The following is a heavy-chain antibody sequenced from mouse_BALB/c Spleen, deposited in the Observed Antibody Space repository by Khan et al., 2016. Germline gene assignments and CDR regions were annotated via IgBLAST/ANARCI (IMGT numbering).Heavy chain of an antibody. CDR1: GYTFTSYT. V-gene: IGHV1-4*01. J-gene: IGHJ2*01. CDR2: IAPRSDYT. CDR3: AREGWLLGYFDY. D-gene: IGHD2-3*01. Sequence: QVQLQQSGAELARPGASVKMSCKASGYTFTSYTMFWVKQRPGQGLEWIGYIAPRSDYTEYSQKFKDKATLTADKSSTTAYMQLNSLTSEDSAVYYCAREGWLLGYFDYWGQGTTLTVSS.